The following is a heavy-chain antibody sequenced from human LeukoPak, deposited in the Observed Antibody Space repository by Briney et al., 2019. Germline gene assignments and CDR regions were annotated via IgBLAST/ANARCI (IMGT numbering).Heavy chain of an antibody. V-gene: IGHV4-39*01. D-gene: IGHD2-2*01. CDR1: GGSISSSSYS. CDR3: ARKGYQLLSTNWFDP. J-gene: IGHJ5*02. CDR2: IYCSGTT. Sequence: SETLSLTCTVSGGSISSSSYSWGWIRQPPGKGLEWIGSIYCSGTTYYNPSLKSRVTISVDTSKNQFSLKLSSVTAADTAVYYCARKGYQLLSTNWFDPWGQGTLVTVSS.